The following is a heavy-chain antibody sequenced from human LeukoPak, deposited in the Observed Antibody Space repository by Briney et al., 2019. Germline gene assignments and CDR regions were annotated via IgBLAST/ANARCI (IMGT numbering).Heavy chain of an antibody. CDR1: GYTFTNYG. CDR2: ISAYDGNT. CDR3: ARPYDSSGNDLGY. J-gene: IGHJ4*02. Sequence: ASVKVSCKASGYTFTNYGISWVRQAPGQGLEWMGWISAYDGNTNYLHKLQGRVTMTTDTSTSTAYMELRSLRSDDTAVYYCARPYDSSGNDLGYWGQGTLVTVSS. V-gene: IGHV1-18*01. D-gene: IGHD3-22*01.